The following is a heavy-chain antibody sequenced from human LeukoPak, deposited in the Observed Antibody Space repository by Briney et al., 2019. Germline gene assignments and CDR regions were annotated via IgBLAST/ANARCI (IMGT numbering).Heavy chain of an antibody. D-gene: IGHD3-10*01. V-gene: IGHV3-21*01. CDR3: ARGKVYYYGSGSYYPPLDY. CDR2: ISSSSSYI. J-gene: IGHJ4*02. Sequence: GGSLRLSCAASGFTFSSYSMNWVRQAPGKGLEWVSSISSSSSYIYYADSVKGRFTISRDNSKNSLYLQMNSLRAEDTAVYYCARGKVYYYGSGSYYPPLDYWGQGTLVTVSS. CDR1: GFTFSSYS.